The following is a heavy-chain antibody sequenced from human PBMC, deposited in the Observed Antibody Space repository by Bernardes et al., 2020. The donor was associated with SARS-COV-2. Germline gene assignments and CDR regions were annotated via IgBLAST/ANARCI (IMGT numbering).Heavy chain of an antibody. V-gene: IGHV3-23*01. CDR3: AKGGHFSPFDY. Sequence: GSRRRSYAASGLTCGIFAMTWVRQAPGKGLEWVATISGGGEATFYADSVKGRFTISRDNSKNTVNLQMNSLRTEDTAVYYCAKGGHFSPFDYWGQGTLVTVSS. J-gene: IGHJ4*02. D-gene: IGHD5-12*01. CDR2: ISGGGEAT. CDR1: GLTCGIFA.